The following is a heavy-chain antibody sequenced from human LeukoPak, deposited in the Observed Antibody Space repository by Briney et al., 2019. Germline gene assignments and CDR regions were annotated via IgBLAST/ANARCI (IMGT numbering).Heavy chain of an antibody. D-gene: IGHD6-13*01. CDR1: GGSISSGSYY. CDR3: ARGLGSSSLFADYYMDV. Sequence: RTSQTLSLTCTVSGGSISSGSYYWSWIRQPAGKGLEWIGRIYTSGSTNYNPSLKSRVTISVDTSKNQFSLKLSSVTAADTAVYYCARGLGSSSLFADYYMDVWGKGTTVTVSS. J-gene: IGHJ6*03. CDR2: IYTSGST. V-gene: IGHV4-61*02.